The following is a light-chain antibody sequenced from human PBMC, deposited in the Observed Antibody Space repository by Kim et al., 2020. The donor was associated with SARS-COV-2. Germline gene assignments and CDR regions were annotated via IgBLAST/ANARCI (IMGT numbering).Light chain of an antibody. CDR3: QQYNNWPPYT. J-gene: IGKJ2*01. CDR1: HSASGN. Sequence: SPGERATLSCRASHSASGNVAWYQQKPGQAPRLLIYGASTRATGIPARFSGSGSGTEFTLTISSLQSEDFAVYYCQQYNNWPPYTFGQGTKLEI. V-gene: IGKV3-15*01. CDR2: GAS.